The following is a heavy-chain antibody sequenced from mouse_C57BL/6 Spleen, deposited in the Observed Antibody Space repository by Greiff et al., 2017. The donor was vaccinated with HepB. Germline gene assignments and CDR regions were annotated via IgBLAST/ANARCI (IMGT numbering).Heavy chain of an antibody. V-gene: IGHV1-55*01. J-gene: IGHJ2*01. D-gene: IGHD2-5*01. CDR1: GYTFTSYW. CDR3: ARAYYSNPHFDY. Sequence: VQLQQPGAELVKPGASVKMSCKASGYTFTSYWITWVKQRPGQGLEWIGDIYPGSGSTNYNEKFKSKATLTVDTSSSTASMQLSSLTSEDSAVSYCARAYYSNPHFDYWGQGTTLTVSS. CDR2: IYPGSGST.